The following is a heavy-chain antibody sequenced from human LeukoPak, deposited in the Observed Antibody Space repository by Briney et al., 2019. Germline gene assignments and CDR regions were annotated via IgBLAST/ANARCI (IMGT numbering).Heavy chain of an antibody. CDR3: ARRIWDRDYYFDY. Sequence: SGTLSLTCAVSGGSISSSNWWSWVLQPPGKGLEWIGEIYHSGSTNYNPSLKSRVTISVDKSKNQFSLKLSSVTAADTAVYYCARRIWDRDYYFDYWGQGTLVTVSS. CDR2: IYHSGST. J-gene: IGHJ4*02. D-gene: IGHD2-15*01. V-gene: IGHV4-4*02. CDR1: GGSISSSNW.